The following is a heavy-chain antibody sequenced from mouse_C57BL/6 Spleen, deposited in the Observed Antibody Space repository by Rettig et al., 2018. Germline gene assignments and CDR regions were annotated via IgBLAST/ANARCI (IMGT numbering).Heavy chain of an antibody. J-gene: IGHJ1*03. D-gene: IGHD2-5*01. V-gene: IGHV5-16*01. Sequence: LKSRFIISRDNAKNILYLQMSSLKSEDTATYYCARDSVYYSNYYWYFDVWGTGTTVTVSS. CDR3: ARDSVYYSNYYWYFDV.